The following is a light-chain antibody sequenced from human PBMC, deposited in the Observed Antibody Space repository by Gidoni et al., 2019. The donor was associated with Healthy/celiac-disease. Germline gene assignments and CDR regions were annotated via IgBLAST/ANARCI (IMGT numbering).Light chain of an antibody. CDR1: KSLVHSDGNTY. V-gene: IGKV2-30*02. J-gene: IGKJ1*01. Sequence: DVVMPQSPLSLPVTLGQPASISCRSSKSLVHSDGNTYLNWFQQRPGQSPRRLIYKVSNRDSGVPDRFSGSGSGTDFTLKISRVEAEDVGVYYCMQGTHWPPWTFGQGTKVEIK. CDR3: MQGTHWPPWT. CDR2: KVS.